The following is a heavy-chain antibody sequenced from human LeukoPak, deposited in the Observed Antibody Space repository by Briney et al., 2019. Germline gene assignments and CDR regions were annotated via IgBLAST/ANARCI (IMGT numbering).Heavy chain of an antibody. Sequence: GGSLRLSCAASGFTFSRYAMHCLRQAPGKGLEYVSALTSDGARTYYANSVKGRFTISRDNSKNTLYLQMGGLRAEDMAVYYCARRYCTSTSCYGNTFYFDYWGQGTLVTVSS. D-gene: IGHD2-2*01. CDR2: LTSDGART. V-gene: IGHV3-64*01. CDR3: ARRYCTSTSCYGNTFYFDY. CDR1: GFTFSRYA. J-gene: IGHJ4*02.